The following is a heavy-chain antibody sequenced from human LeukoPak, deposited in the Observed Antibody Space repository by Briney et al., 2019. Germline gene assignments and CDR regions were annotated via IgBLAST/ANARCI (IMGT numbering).Heavy chain of an antibody. Sequence: GGSLRLSCVASGFTFSDYWMSWVRQAPGKGLEWVANIKQDGSEIYYVASVKGRFTISRDNTKNSLYLQMNSLRAEDTAVYYCARDKGYCSSTSCYTWSRYYGMDVWGQGTTVTVSS. J-gene: IGHJ6*02. CDR3: ARDKGYCSSTSCYTWSRYYGMDV. V-gene: IGHV3-7*01. D-gene: IGHD2-2*02. CDR1: GFTFSDYW. CDR2: IKQDGSEI.